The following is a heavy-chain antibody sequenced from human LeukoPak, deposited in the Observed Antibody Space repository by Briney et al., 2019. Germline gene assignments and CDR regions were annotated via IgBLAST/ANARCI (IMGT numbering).Heavy chain of an antibody. D-gene: IGHD2-2*01. CDR2: IYYSGST. CDR3: ASEHSTPFYYYCYIAV. J-gene: IGHJ6*03. V-gene: IGHV4-59*01. Sequence: SETLSLTGTVSVGSISSYYWSWIRQPTGKGLEWIGYIYYSGSTNYNPSLKSRVTISVDTSKNQFSLKLSSVTAADTAVYYCASEHSTPFYYYCYIAVWSKGTTVTVSS. CDR1: VGSISSYY.